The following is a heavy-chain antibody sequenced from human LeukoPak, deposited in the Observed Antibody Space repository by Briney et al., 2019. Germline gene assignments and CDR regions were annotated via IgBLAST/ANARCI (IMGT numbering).Heavy chain of an antibody. CDR1: EFTFSDAW. Sequence: GGSLRLSCAASEFTFSDAWMSWVRQAPGKGLEWVAVIWYDGSNKYYADSVKGRFTISRDNSKNTLYLQMNSLRAEDTAVYYCAKFGGSYDFDYWGQGTLVTVSS. J-gene: IGHJ4*02. D-gene: IGHD1-26*01. CDR2: IWYDGSNK. CDR3: AKFGGSYDFDY. V-gene: IGHV3-33*06.